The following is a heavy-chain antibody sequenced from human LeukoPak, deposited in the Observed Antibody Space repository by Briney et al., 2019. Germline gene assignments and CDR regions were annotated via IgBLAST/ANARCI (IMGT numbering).Heavy chain of an antibody. J-gene: IGHJ6*03. D-gene: IGHD6-6*01. CDR3: ARHLSAARGGNYYYYMDV. Sequence: GESLKISCKGSGYSFTTYWIGWVRQMPGKGLEWMGIIYPGDSDTRYSPSFQGQVTISADKSISTAYLQWSSLKASDTAMYYCARHLSAARGGNYYYYMDVWGKGTTVTVSS. V-gene: IGHV5-51*01. CDR1: GYSFTTYW. CDR2: IYPGDSDT.